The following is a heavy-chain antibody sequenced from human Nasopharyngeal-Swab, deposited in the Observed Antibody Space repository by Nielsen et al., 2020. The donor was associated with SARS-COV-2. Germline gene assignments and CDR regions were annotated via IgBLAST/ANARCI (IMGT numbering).Heavy chain of an antibody. V-gene: IGHV3-23*01. CDR1: GSPFSSYA. CDR2: IRGSGATT. Sequence: GGSLRLSCGGSGSPFSSYALAWVRQAPGKGLEWVSSIRGSGATTYNGDSVKGRFTVSRDDFSNTLFLEMNSLRAEDPAVYYCAKLSYTTPSSWGQGTLVTVSS. CDR3: AKLSYTTPSS. D-gene: IGHD1-14*01. J-gene: IGHJ1*01.